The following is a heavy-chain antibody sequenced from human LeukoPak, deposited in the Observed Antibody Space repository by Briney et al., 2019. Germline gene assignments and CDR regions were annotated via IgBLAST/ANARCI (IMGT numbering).Heavy chain of an antibody. CDR3: ARDKVAVAGTNWFDP. D-gene: IGHD6-19*01. Sequence: ASVKVSCKASGHTFTSYGISWVRQAPGQGLEWMGWISAYNGNTNYAQKLQGRVTMTTDTSTSTAYMELRSLRSDDTAVYYCARDKVAVAGTNWFDPWGQGTLVTVSS. CDR2: ISAYNGNT. CDR1: GHTFTSYG. J-gene: IGHJ5*02. V-gene: IGHV1-18*01.